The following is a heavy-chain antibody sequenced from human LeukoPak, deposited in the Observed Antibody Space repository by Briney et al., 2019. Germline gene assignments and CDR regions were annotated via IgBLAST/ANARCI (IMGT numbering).Heavy chain of an antibody. CDR2: IYYSGNT. J-gene: IGHJ6*03. Sequence: SETLSLTCTVSGGSISSYYWSWIRQPPGKGLEWIGYIYYSGNTNYNPSLKSRVTISVDTSKNQFSLKLSSVTAADTAVYYCARNYYDSSGPYYYYYYMDVWGKGTTVTISS. D-gene: IGHD3-22*01. CDR1: GGSISSYY. V-gene: IGHV4-59*01. CDR3: ARNYYDSSGPYYYYYYMDV.